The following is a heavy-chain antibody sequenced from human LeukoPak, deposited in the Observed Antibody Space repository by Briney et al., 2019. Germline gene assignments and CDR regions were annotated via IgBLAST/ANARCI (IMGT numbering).Heavy chain of an antibody. CDR1: GGSINNYY. D-gene: IGHD2-15*01. V-gene: IGHV4-4*07. J-gene: IGHJ3*02. Sequence: SETLSLTCTVSGGSINNYYWSWIRQPAGKGLEWIGRIYTRGSTNYNPSLKSRVTMSVDTSKNQFSLKLSSVTAADTAVYHCARRRYCSADICSGGDAFDIWGQGTMVSVSS. CDR2: IYTRGST. CDR3: ARRRYCSADICSGGDAFDI.